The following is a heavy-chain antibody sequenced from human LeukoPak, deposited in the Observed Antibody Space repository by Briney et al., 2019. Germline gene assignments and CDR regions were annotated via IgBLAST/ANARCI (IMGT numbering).Heavy chain of an antibody. D-gene: IGHD5-12*01. Sequence: GGSLRLSCAASGFDFSAYAINWVRQAPGKGLEWVSSISTTSSHIFYADSLKGRFTISRDNAKNSVYLQMNSLRPEDTAVYYCSRDRLGGLDYWGQGTLVTVSS. J-gene: IGHJ4*02. CDR3: SRDRLGGLDY. V-gene: IGHV3-21*01. CDR1: GFDFSAYA. CDR2: ISTTSSHI.